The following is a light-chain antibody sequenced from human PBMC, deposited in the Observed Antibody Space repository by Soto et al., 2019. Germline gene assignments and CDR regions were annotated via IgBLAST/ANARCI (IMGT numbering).Light chain of an antibody. Sequence: QSALTQPPSVSGSPGQSITISCTGTSSDVGGYNYVSWYQQHPGKAPKLMIYEVSNRPSGVSNRFSGSKSGNTASLTISGLQAEDEADYYCTSYTSSANYVVGTGTKLTVL. CDR3: TSYTSSANYV. J-gene: IGLJ1*01. CDR1: SSDVGGYNY. V-gene: IGLV2-14*01. CDR2: EVS.